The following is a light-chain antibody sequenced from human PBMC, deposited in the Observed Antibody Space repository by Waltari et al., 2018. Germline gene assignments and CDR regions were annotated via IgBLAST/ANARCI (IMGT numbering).Light chain of an antibody. Sequence: IVMTQSPLSLPVTLGEQASIPCMPSQSLLHSNGHNHLDWYLQKPGQSPQLLIYLGSNRASGVPDRFGGSGSGTDFTLKISRVEAEDVGIYYCMQALQTPWTFGQGTKVEIK. CDR1: QSLLHSNGHNH. J-gene: IGKJ1*01. CDR3: MQALQTPWT. CDR2: LGS. V-gene: IGKV2-28*01.